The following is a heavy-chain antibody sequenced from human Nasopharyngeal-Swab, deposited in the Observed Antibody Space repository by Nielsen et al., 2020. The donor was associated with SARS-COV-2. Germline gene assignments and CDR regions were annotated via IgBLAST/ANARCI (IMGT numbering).Heavy chain of an antibody. Sequence: GESLKISCAASGFTVSLYWMHWVRQAPGKGLEWVSRIKSDESSTAYADSVKGRFIISRNNAENTYYLRLNSLRAEDTAVYYCARDRTNDYYYYMDVWGKGTTVTVSS. CDR1: GFTVSLYW. J-gene: IGHJ6*03. CDR3: ARDRTNDYYYYMDV. CDR2: IKSDESST. V-gene: IGHV3-74*01. D-gene: IGHD1-1*01.